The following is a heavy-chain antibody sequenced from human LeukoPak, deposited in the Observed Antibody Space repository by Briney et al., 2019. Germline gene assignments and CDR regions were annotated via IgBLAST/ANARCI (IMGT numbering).Heavy chain of an antibody. V-gene: IGHV3-30-3*01. D-gene: IGHD5-18*01. CDR2: ISYDGGNK. J-gene: IGHJ6*02. Sequence: GGSLRLSCAASGFTFSSYAMHWVRQAPGKGLEWVAVISYDGGNKDYADSVKGRFTISRDNSKNTLYLQMNSLRAEDTAVYYCARSGGYSYGPKCHYYGMDVWGQGTTVTVSS. CDR1: GFTFSSYA. CDR3: ARSGGYSYGPKCHYYGMDV.